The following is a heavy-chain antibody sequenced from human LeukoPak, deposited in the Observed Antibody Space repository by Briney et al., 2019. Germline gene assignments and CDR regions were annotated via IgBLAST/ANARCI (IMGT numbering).Heavy chain of an antibody. CDR2: VNGASDYI. V-gene: IGHV3-21*01. CDR3: ARRRYSGSSQHFDY. D-gene: IGHD1-26*01. J-gene: IGHJ4*02. Sequence: GGSLRLSCAASGFNFSDYSMTWVRQAPGKGLEWVSSVNGASDYIYYADSVKGRFTIARDNAKNSLYLQMNSLRAEDTAVYYCARRRYSGSSQHFDYWGQGTLVTVSS. CDR1: GFNFSDYS.